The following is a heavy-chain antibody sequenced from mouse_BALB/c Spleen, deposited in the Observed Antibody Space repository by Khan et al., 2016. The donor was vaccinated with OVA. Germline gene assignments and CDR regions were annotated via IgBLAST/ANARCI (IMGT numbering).Heavy chain of an antibody. CDR2: IYPGISDT. Sequence: EVQLQQSGTVLAWPGASVKMSCKASGYSFASYWMHWVKQRPGQGLEWIGTIYPGISDTRYNQKFKGKATLTAVSSASTAYMEFSSLTNEDSAVYYCTRSYDSYYFDYWGQGTTLTVSS. V-gene: IGHV1-5*01. D-gene: IGHD2-4*01. CDR3: TRSYDSYYFDY. J-gene: IGHJ2*01. CDR1: GYSFASYW.